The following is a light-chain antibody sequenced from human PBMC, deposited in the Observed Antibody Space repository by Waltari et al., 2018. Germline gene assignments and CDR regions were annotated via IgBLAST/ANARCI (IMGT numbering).Light chain of an antibody. CDR2: GAS. CDR1: QTVGTTY. CDR3: QQYDISPLT. Sequence: EIVLTLSPGTLSLSRGEKATLSCRASQTVGTTYLAWYQQKPGQAPTLLIYGASSRATGIPDRFSGSGSGTDFSLTISSLEPEDFAVYYCQQYDISPLTFGGGTKVEIK. V-gene: IGKV3-20*01. J-gene: IGKJ4*01.